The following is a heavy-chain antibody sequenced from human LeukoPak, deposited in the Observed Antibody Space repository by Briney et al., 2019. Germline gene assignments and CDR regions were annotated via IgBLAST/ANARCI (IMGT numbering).Heavy chain of an antibody. CDR3: APPLDVGYCSGGSCYSGY. V-gene: IGHV3-30*02. Sequence: GGSLRLSCAASGFTFSSYGMHWVRQAPGKGLEWVAFIRYDGSNKYYADSVEGRFTISRDNSKNTLYLQMNSLRAEDTAVYYCAPPLDVGYCSGGSCYSGYWGQGTLVTVSS. J-gene: IGHJ4*02. D-gene: IGHD2-15*01. CDR2: IRYDGSNK. CDR1: GFTFSSYG.